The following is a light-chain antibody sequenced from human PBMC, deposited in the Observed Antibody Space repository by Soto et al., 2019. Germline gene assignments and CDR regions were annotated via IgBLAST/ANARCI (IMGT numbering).Light chain of an antibody. Sequence: QSVLTQPPSASGTPGRRVTISCSGSSSNIGSNTVNWYQQLPGTAPKLLIFSDNQRPSGVPDRFSGSKSGTSASLAISGLQSEDEAYYYCAAWDDTLNGWVFGGGTKLTV. J-gene: IGLJ3*02. CDR2: SDN. CDR3: AAWDDTLNGWV. V-gene: IGLV1-44*01. CDR1: SSNIGSNT.